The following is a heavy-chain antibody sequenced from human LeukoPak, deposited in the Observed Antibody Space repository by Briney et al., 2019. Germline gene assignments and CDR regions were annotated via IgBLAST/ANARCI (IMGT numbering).Heavy chain of an antibody. V-gene: IGHV1-69*05. D-gene: IGHD2-2*01. CDR1: GGTSSSYA. Sequence: SVKVSCKAFGGTSSSYAISWVRQAPGQGLEWIGRIIPIFGTANYAQKFQGRVTITTDESTSTAYMELSSLRSEDTAVYYCASSTSCYGCWFDPWGQGTLVTVSS. CDR3: ASSTSCYGCWFDP. J-gene: IGHJ5*02. CDR2: IIPIFGTA.